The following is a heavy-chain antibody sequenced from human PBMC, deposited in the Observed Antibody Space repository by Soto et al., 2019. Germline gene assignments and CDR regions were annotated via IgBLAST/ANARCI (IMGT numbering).Heavy chain of an antibody. V-gene: IGHV1-69*12. J-gene: IGHJ4*02. CDR2: IIPIFGTA. Sequence: QVQLVQSGAEVKKPGSSVKVSCKASGGTFSSYAISWVRQAPGQGLEWMGGIIPIFGTANYAQKFQGRVTITAAESTSTAYMELSSRRSEDTAVYYCARATRAKAVAGPSDYWGQGTLVTVSS. CDR1: GGTFSSYA. CDR3: ARATRAKAVAGPSDY. D-gene: IGHD6-19*01.